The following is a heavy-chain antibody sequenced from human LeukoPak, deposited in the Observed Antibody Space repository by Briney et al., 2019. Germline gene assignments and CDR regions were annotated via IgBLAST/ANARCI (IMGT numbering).Heavy chain of an antibody. CDR1: GGTFSSYA. Sequence: GASVKVSSKASGGTFSSYAISWVRQAPGQGLEWMGGIIPIFGTANYAQKFQGRVTITTDESTSTAYMELSSLRSEHTAVYYCARQLVLRGSSGSYYPSLDYWGQGTLVTVSS. CDR2: IIPIFGTA. CDR3: ARQLVLRGSSGSYYPSLDY. J-gene: IGHJ4*02. V-gene: IGHV1-69*05. D-gene: IGHD1-26*01.